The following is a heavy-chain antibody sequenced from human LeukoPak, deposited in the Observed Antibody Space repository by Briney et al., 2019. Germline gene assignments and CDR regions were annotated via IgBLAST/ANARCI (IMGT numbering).Heavy chain of an antibody. CDR1: GFTFSSYA. V-gene: IGHV3-23*01. Sequence: GGSLRLSCVASGFTFSSYAMSWVRQAPGKGLEWVSAISGSGGSTYYADSVKGRFTISRDNSKNTLYLQMNSLRAEDTAVYYCAKDDSYVVVPAAEGYWGQGTLVTVSS. CDR3: AKDDSYVVVPAAEGY. J-gene: IGHJ4*02. D-gene: IGHD2-2*01. CDR2: ISGSGGST.